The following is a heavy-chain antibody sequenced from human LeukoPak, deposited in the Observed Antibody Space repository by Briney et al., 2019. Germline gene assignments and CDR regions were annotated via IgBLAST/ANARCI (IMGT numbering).Heavy chain of an antibody. V-gene: IGHV3-33*01. Sequence: GGSLRLSCAASGFTFSSYGMHWVRQAPGKGLEWVAVIWYDGSNKYYADSVKGRFTISRDNSKNTLYPQMNSLRAEDTAVYYCARDLSTQYYFDYWGQGTLVAVSS. CDR1: GFTFSSYG. J-gene: IGHJ4*02. CDR3: ARDLSTQYYFDY. CDR2: IWYDGSNK.